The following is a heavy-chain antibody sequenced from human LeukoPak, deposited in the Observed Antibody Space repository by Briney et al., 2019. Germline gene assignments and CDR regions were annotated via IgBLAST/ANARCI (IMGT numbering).Heavy chain of an antibody. CDR1: GFTFSSSA. J-gene: IGHJ4*02. D-gene: IGHD6-19*01. CDR3: ANDPYSSGWPRYFDY. Sequence: GGSLRLSCAASGFTFSSSAMSWVRQAPGKGLEWVSAISGSGGSTYYADSVKGRSTISRDNSKNTLYLQMNSLRAEDTAVYYCANDPYSSGWPRYFDYWGQGTLVTVSS. V-gene: IGHV3-23*01. CDR2: ISGSGGST.